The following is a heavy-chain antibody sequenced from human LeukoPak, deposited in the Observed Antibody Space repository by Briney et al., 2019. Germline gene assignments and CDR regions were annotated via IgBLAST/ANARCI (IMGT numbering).Heavy chain of an antibody. CDR3: ARDRRDRDAFDI. J-gene: IGHJ3*02. D-gene: IGHD1-14*01. V-gene: IGHV1-2*06. CDR1: GYTFSGYY. Sequence: ASVKVSCKASGYTFSGYYMHWVRQAPGQGLEWMGRINPNSGGTNYAQKFQGRVTMTRDTSISTACMELSRLRSDDTAVYYCARDRRDRDAFDIWGQGTMVTVSS. CDR2: INPNSGGT.